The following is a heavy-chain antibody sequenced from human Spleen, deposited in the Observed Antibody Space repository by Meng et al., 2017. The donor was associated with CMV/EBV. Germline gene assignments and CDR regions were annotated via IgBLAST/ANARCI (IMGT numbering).Heavy chain of an antibody. J-gene: IGHJ6*02. D-gene: IGHD2-2*01. CDR3: AKEKSAYCSSTICYHGMDV. CDR2: ISSSGGST. Sequence: GGSLRLSCATSGFTFDDYAMHWVRQAPGKGLEWVSIISSSGGSTYSAASVKGRFTISRDKSKNTLYLQMDSLRAEDTAVYYCAKEKSAYCSSTICYHGMDVWGQGTTVTVSS. V-gene: IGHV3-23*01. CDR1: GFTFDDYA.